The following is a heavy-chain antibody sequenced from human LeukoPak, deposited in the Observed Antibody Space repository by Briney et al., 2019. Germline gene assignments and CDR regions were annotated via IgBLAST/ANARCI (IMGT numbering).Heavy chain of an antibody. V-gene: IGHV3-64*01. CDR2: ISSNGGST. D-gene: IGHD3-10*01. CDR3: ARVGWTMVRGAPYYYYYMDV. CDR1: GFTFSSYA. J-gene: IGHJ6*03. Sequence: GGSLRLSCAASGFTFSSYAMHWVRQAPGKGLEYVSAISSNGGSTYYANSVKGRFTISRDNSKNTLYLQMGSLRAEGTAVYYCARVGWTMVRGAPYYYYYMDVWGKGTTVTISS.